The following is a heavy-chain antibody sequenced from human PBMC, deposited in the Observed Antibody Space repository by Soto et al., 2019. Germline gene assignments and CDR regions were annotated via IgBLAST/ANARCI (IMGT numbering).Heavy chain of an antibody. D-gene: IGHD1-1*01. J-gene: IGHJ4*02. CDR1: GYSFTSYW. Sequence: ESLNISCKASGYSFTSYWSTWVRQMPGKGLEWMGRIDPSDSYINYSPSFQGHVTISADKSISTAYLQWSSLRASDTAMYYCARRKLPDTSDYCGQGTLVTVSA. V-gene: IGHV5-10-1*01. CDR3: ARRKLPDTSDY. CDR2: IDPSDSYI.